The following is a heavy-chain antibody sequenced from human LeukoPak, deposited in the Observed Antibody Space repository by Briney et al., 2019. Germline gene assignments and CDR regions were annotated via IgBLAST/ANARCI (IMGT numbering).Heavy chain of an antibody. CDR3: TRRGGWYSDY. CDR2: IRSKAYGGTT. D-gene: IGHD6-19*01. Sequence: GGSLRLSCTAPGFSFGYYAMSWVRQAPGKGLEWVGFIRSKAYGGTTDYAASVKGRFTISRDDSKSIAYLQMSSLKIEDTAVYYCTRRGGWYSDYWGQGTLVTVSS. CDR1: GFSFGYYA. V-gene: IGHV3-49*04. J-gene: IGHJ4*02.